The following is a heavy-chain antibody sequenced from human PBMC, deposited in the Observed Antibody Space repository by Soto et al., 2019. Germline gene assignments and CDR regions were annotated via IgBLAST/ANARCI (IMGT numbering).Heavy chain of an antibody. J-gene: IGHJ4*02. V-gene: IGHV3-43*01. CDR3: VKAQESMIVVVTPFDY. CDR2: ISWDGGST. Sequence: EVQLVESGGVVVQPGGSLRLSCAASGFTFDDYTMHWVRQAPGKGLEWVSLISWDGGSTYYADSVKGRFTISRDNSKNSLYLQMNSLRTEDTALYYCVKAQESMIVVVTPFDYWGQGTLVTVSS. CDR1: GFTFDDYT. D-gene: IGHD3-22*01.